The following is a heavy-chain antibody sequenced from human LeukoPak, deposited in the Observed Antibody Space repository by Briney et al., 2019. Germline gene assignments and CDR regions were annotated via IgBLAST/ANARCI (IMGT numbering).Heavy chain of an antibody. D-gene: IGHD3-9*01. CDR1: GFTFSSYG. V-gene: IGHV3-33*01. CDR3: ARARGRHFDWFDY. J-gene: IGHJ5*01. Sequence: GGSLRLSCAASGFTFSSYGMHWVRQAPGKGLEWVAVIWYDGSNKYYADSVKGRFTISRDNSKNTLYLQMNSLRAEDTAVYYCARARGRHFDWFDYWGQGTLVTVSS. CDR2: IWYDGSNK.